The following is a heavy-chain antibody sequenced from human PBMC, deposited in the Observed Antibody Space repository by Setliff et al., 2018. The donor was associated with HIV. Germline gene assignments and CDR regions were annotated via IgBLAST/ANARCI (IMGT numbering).Heavy chain of an antibody. CDR2: IHSSGAT. Sequence: SETLSLTCTVSGGSFSSTTYHWGWIRQPPGKGLEWIGSIHSSGATYYNTSLKSRVVMSVDSSRSRFSLKLSSVTAPDTAIYYCARLSKYYDFWTPNYWGQGTLVTVSS. CDR1: GGSFSSTTYH. D-gene: IGHD3-3*01. CDR3: ARLSKYYDFWTPNY. V-gene: IGHV4-39*01. J-gene: IGHJ4*02.